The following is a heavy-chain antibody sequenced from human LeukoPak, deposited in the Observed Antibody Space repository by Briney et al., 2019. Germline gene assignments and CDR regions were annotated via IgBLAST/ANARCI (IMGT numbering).Heavy chain of an antibody. J-gene: IGHJ4*02. CDR2: ISSSGSTI. CDR3: AKDLLQWELLHYFDC. V-gene: IGHV3-11*01. Sequence: GGSLRLSCAASGFTFSDYYMSWIRQAPGKGLEWVSYISSSGSTIYYADSVKGRFTISRDNSKNTLYLQMNSLRAEDTAVYYCAKDLLQWELLHYFDCWGQGTLVTVSS. CDR1: GFTFSDYY. D-gene: IGHD1-26*01.